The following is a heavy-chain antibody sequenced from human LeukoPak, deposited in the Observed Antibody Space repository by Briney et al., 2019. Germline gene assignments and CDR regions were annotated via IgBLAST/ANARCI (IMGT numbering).Heavy chain of an antibody. Sequence: SETLSLTCTVSGGSISSSSYYWGWIRQPPGKGLEWIGSIYYSGSTYYNPSLKSRVTISVDTSKNQFSLKLSSVTAADTAVYYRARQRSGSYLHFDYWGQGTLVTVSS. J-gene: IGHJ4*02. V-gene: IGHV4-39*01. CDR2: IYYSGST. CDR3: ARQRSGSYLHFDY. CDR1: GGSISSSSYY. D-gene: IGHD1-26*01.